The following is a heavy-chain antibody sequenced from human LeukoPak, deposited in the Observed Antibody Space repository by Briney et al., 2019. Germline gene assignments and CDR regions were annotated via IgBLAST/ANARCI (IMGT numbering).Heavy chain of an antibody. CDR1: GGTFSSYA. Sequence: AASVKVSCKASGGTFSSYAISWVRQAPGQGLEWMGGIIPIFGTANYAQKFQGRVTITTDESTSTAYMELSSLRSEDTAVYYCASHHDYGGKAFDYWGQGTLVTVSS. V-gene: IGHV1-69*05. CDR3: ASHHDYGGKAFDY. J-gene: IGHJ4*02. CDR2: IIPIFGTA. D-gene: IGHD4-23*01.